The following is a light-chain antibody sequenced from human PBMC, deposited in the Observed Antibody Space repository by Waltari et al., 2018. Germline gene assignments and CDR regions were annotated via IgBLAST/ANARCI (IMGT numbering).Light chain of an antibody. CDR1: QSVSYNSDNKNF. J-gene: IGKJ3*01. CDR3: QQFYNPLFI. V-gene: IGKV4-1*01. Sequence: DTVMTQSPDSLAVSLGERATINCKSSQSVSYNSDNKNFLAWYQQKPGQPPKLLIYWASTRASGVPDRFSGSGSGTEFTLTISSVQAEDVAIYYCQQFYNPLFIFGPGTKVDIK. CDR2: WAS.